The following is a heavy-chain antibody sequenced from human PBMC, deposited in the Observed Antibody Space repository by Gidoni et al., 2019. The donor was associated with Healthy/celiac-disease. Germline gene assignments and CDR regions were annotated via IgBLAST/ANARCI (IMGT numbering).Heavy chain of an antibody. D-gene: IGHD6-19*01. CDR2: ISGSGGST. V-gene: IGHV3-23*01. CDR3: AKDHYISEAVAGTFDY. Sequence: EVQLFESGGGLVQPGGSLRLSCAASGLTFSSYAMSWVRQAPGKGLEWVSAISGSGGSTYYADSVKGRFTISRDNSKNTLYLQMNSLRAEDTAVYYCAKDHYISEAVAGTFDYWGQGTLVTVSS. CDR1: GLTFSSYA. J-gene: IGHJ4*02.